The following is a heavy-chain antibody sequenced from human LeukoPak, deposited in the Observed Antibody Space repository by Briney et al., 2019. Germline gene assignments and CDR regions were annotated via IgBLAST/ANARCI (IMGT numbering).Heavy chain of an antibody. CDR1: GFTFSSYA. D-gene: IGHD6-6*01. J-gene: IGHJ4*02. CDR3: AKEITPYSSSSKASYFDY. CDR2: ISGSGGST. V-gene: IGHV3-23*01. Sequence: QAGGSLRLSCAASGFTFSSYAMSWVRQAPGKGLEWVSAISGSGGSTYYADSVKGRFTISRDNSKNTLYQQMNSLRAEDTAVYYCAKEITPYSSSSKASYFDYWGQGTLVTVSS.